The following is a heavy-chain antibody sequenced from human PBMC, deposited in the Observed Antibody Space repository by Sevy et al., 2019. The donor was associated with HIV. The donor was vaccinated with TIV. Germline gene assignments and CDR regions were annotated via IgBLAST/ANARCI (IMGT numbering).Heavy chain of an antibody. Sequence: SETLSFTCTVSGGSISSGDYYWSWIRQPPGKGLEWIGYIYYSGSTYYNPSLKSRVTISVDTSKNHFSLKLSSVTAADTAVYYCARGLLGYYYDSSGYLDYWGQGTLVTVSS. CDR2: IYYSGST. J-gene: IGHJ4*02. V-gene: IGHV4-30-4*01. CDR1: GGSISSGDYY. CDR3: ARGLLGYYYDSSGYLDY. D-gene: IGHD3-22*01.